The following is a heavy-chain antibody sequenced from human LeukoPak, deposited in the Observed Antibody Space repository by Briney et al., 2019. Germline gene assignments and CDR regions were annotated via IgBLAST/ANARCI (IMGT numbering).Heavy chain of an antibody. J-gene: IGHJ3*02. CDR2: IYYSGNT. V-gene: IGHV4-59*01. CDR1: GDSISNYY. Sequence: SETLSLTCTASGDSISNYYWSWIRQPPGKGLEWIGYIYYSGNTDYNPSLKSRVTISVDTSKNQFSLRLNSVTAADTAVYYCARYRNEALFAFDIWGQGTMVTVSS. CDR3: ARYRNEALFAFDI. D-gene: IGHD1-14*01.